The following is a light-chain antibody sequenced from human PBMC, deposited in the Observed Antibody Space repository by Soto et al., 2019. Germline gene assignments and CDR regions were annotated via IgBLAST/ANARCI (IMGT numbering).Light chain of an antibody. CDR3: QQYNSYS. J-gene: IGKJ1*01. CDR2: GAS. V-gene: IGKV3-20*01. Sequence: EFVLTQSPGPLSLSPGERATLSCRASQTVRNNYLAWYQQKPGQAPRLLIYGASSRATGIPDRFSGSGSGTDFTLTINRLEPEDFATYYCQQYNSYSFGQGTKVDI. CDR1: QTVRNNY.